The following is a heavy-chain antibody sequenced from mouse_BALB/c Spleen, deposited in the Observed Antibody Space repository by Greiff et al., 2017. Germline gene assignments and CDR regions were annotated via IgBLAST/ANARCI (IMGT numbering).Heavy chain of an antibody. CDR3: RMITTSEAY. Sequence: VQLHQSGAELVKPGASVKLSCTASGFNIKDTYMHWVKQRPEQGLEWIGRIDPANGNTKYDPKFQGKATITADTSSNTAYLQLSSLTSEDTAVYYARMITTSEAYWGQGTLVTVSA. V-gene: IGHV14-3*02. J-gene: IGHJ3*01. CDR1: GFNIKDTY. CDR2: IDPANGNT. D-gene: IGHD2-4*01.